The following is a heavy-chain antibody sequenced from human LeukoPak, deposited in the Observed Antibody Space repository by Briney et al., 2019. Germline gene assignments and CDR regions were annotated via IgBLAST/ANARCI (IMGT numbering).Heavy chain of an antibody. CDR3: ASAGYSYGYYFDY. V-gene: IGHV5-51*01. CDR1: GYSFTSYR. J-gene: IGHJ4*02. CDR2: IYPGDSDT. D-gene: IGHD5-18*01. Sequence: GESLKISCKGSGYSFTSYRIGWVRQMPGKGLEWMGIIYPGDSDTRYSPSFQGQVTISADKSISTTYLQWSSLKASDTAMYYCASAGYSYGYYFDYWGQGTLVTVSS.